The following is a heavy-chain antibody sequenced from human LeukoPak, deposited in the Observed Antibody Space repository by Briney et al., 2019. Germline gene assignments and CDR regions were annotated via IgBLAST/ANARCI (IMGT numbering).Heavy chain of an antibody. J-gene: IGHJ4*02. D-gene: IGHD4-17*01. CDR1: GFIFSNYS. CDR3: ASTPSPHYDYGDYG. Sequence: GGSLRLSCVASGFIFSNYSMNWVRQAPGKGLEWVSYISSSSTTIYYADSVKGRFTISRDNVKNSLYLQMNSLRAADTAVYYCASTPSPHYDYGDYGWGQGTLVTVSS. CDR2: ISSSSTTI. V-gene: IGHV3-48*01.